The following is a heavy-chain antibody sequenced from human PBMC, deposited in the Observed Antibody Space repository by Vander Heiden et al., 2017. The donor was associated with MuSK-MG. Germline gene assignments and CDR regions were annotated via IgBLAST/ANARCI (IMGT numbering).Heavy chain of an antibody. CDR3: AKNPDY. Sequence: QVQLVESGGGVVQPGRSLRLSCAASGFTFSTYDMHWVRQAPGKGLEWVAVISYHGSNKYYADSVKGRFTISRDNSENTLYLQMNSLRTEDTAVYYCAKNPDYWGQGTLVTVSS. V-gene: IGHV3-30*18. J-gene: IGHJ4*02. CDR2: ISYHGSNK. CDR1: GFTFSTYD.